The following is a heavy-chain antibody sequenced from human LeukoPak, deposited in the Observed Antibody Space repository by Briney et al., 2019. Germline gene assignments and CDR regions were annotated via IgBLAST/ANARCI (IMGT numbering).Heavy chain of an antibody. CDR2: DKCKTGGGTT. CDR1: VFILRYAW. J-gene: IGHJ4*02. Sequence: GGCVRLSCASCVFILRYAWLSWVSQAPARGRVGVGRDKCKTGGGTTDYAAPVRGRFTISRDDSKNTLYLQMNSLKTEDTAVYYCTTDSSYYDFWSGYYNYFDYWGQGTLVTVSS. D-gene: IGHD3-3*01. CDR3: TTDSSYYDFWSGYYNYFDY. V-gene: IGHV3-15*01.